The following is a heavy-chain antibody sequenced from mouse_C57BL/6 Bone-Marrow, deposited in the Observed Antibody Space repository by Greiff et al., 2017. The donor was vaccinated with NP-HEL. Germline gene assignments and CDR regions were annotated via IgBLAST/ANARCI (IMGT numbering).Heavy chain of an antibody. Sequence: EVKVVESGGGLVKPGGSLKLSCAASGFTFSDYGMHWVRQAPEKGLEWVAYISSGSSTINYADTVKGRFTISLDNAKNTLFLQMTSLRSEDTAKYYCAREDYYGRSDYWGQGTTLTVSS. CDR1: GFTFSDYG. V-gene: IGHV5-17*01. J-gene: IGHJ2*01. CDR2: ISSGSSTI. CDR3: AREDYYGRSDY. D-gene: IGHD1-1*01.